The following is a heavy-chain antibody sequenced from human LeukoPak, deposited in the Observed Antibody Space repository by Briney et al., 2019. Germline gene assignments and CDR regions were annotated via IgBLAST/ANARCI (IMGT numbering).Heavy chain of an antibody. CDR1: GYTFTGYY. CDR2: INPSGGST. J-gene: IGHJ4*02. CDR3: ARGGLYYYDSSGYLGSFEY. V-gene: IGHV1-46*03. D-gene: IGHD3-22*01. Sequence: GASVKVSCKASGYTFTGYYMHWVRQAPGQGLEWMGIINPSGGSTSYAQKFQGRVTMTRDTSTSTVYMELSSLRSEDTAVYYCARGGLYYYDSSGYLGSFEYWGQGTLVTVSS.